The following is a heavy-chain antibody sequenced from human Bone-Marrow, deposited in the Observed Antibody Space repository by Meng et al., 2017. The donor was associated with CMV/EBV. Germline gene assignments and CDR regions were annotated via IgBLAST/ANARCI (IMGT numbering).Heavy chain of an antibody. CDR2: ISSSGSTI. CDR1: GFTFSSYE. Sequence: GESLKISCAASGFTFSSYEMNWVRQAPGKGLEWVSYISSSGSTIYYADSVKGRFTISRDNAKNSLCLQINSLRAEETVVHYCASGGQFVDYYGMDVWGHGTTVTVSS. CDR3: ASGGQFVDYYGMDV. J-gene: IGHJ6*02. D-gene: IGHD6-6*01. V-gene: IGHV3-48*03.